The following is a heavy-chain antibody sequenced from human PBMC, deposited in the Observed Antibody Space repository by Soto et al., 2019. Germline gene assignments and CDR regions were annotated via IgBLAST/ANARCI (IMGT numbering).Heavy chain of an antibody. V-gene: IGHV4-59*08. CDR1: GGSISSYY. Sequence: SETLSLTCTVSGGSISSYYWSWIRQPPGKGLEWIGYIYYSGSTNYNPSLKSRVTISVDTSKNQFSLKLSSVTAADTAVYYCARHRWDIVDTMSSYFDYWGQGTLVTVSS. CDR3: ARHRWDIVDTMSSYFDY. J-gene: IGHJ4*02. CDR2: IYYSGST. D-gene: IGHD5-12*01.